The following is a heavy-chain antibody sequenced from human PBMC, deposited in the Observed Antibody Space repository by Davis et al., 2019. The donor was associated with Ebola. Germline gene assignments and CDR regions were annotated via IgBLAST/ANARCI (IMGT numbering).Heavy chain of an antibody. V-gene: IGHV4-59*01. CDR1: GGSFSTYY. J-gene: IGHJ4*02. CDR2: IYYSGTT. CDR3: ARGSQWLGPDY. Sequence: MPGGSLRLSCTVSGGSFSTYYWSWVRQPPGKGLAWVGFIYYSGTTHYNPSLRGRGTISVNTSKKHFSLKLGFVTAADTAVYYCARGSQWLGPDYWGQGTLVTVSS. D-gene: IGHD6-19*01.